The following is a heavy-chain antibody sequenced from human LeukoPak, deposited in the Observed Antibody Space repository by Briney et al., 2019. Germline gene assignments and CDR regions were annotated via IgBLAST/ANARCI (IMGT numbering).Heavy chain of an antibody. V-gene: IGHV1-8*01. J-gene: IGHJ4*02. CDR2: MDPNSGNT. Sequence: ASVKVSCKASGYTFTSYDINWVRQATGQGLEWMGWMDPNSGNTGYAQKFQGRVTMTRNTSISTAYMELNSLRSEDTAVYYCARGVDTVLRFLEWLLPDFDYWGQGTLVTVSS. D-gene: IGHD3-3*01. CDR3: ARGVDTVLRFLEWLLPDFDY. CDR1: GYTFTSYD.